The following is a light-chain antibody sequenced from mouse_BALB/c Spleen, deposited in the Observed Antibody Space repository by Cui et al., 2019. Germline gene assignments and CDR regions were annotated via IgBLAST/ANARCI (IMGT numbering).Light chain of an antibody. CDR3: QQWSSNPPT. CDR2: LTS. CDR1: SSVSF. Sequence: QIVLTQSPALMSASPGATVTMTCSASSSVSFMYWYQQKPRSSPKPWIYLTSNLASGVPARFSGSGSGTSYSLTISSMEAEDAATYYCQQWSSNPPTFGAGTKLELK. V-gene: IGKV4-68*01. J-gene: IGKJ5*01.